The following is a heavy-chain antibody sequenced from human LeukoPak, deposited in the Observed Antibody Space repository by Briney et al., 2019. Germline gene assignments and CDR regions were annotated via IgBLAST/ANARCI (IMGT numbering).Heavy chain of an antibody. CDR2: ISSNGGST. V-gene: IGHV3-64*01. J-gene: IGHJ4*02. CDR3: AGSAVVPASIDY. Sequence: TGGSLRLSCAASGFTFSSYAMRWVRQAPGKGLEYVSAISSNGGSTYYAHSVKGRFTISRDNSKNTLYLQMGSLRAEDMAVYYCAGSAVVPASIDYWGQGTLVTVSS. D-gene: IGHD2-2*01. CDR1: GFTFSSYA.